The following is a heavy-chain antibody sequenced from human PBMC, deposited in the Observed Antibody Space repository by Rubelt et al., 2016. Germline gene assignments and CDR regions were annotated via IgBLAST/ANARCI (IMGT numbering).Heavy chain of an antibody. V-gene: IGHV7-4-1*02. CDR2: INTNTGNP. Sequence: QVQLVQSGSELKKPGASVKVSCKASGYTFTSYAMNWVRQAPGHGLEWMGWINTNTGNPTYAQGFTGRFVFSLDTSGSTAYLQISSLKAEDTAVYYCARVIAAAGRDGNYFDYWGQGTLVTVSS. D-gene: IGHD6-13*01. CDR3: ARVIAAAGRDGNYFDY. J-gene: IGHJ4*02. CDR1: GYTFTSYA.